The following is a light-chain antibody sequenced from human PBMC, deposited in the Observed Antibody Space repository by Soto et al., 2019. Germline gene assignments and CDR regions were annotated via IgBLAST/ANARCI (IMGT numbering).Light chain of an antibody. Sequence: QSVLTQPPSVSAAPGQKVTISCSGNSSNIGPNFVSWYQQLPGTAPKLLIYDNNKRPSGIPDRFSGSKSGTSATLGITGLQTGDEADYYCGTWDNSLSGAVLGGGTKLTVL. CDR2: DNN. J-gene: IGLJ2*01. CDR1: SSNIGPNF. CDR3: GTWDNSLSGAV. V-gene: IGLV1-51*01.